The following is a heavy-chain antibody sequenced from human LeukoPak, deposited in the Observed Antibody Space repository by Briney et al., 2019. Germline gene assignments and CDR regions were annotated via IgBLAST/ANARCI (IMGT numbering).Heavy chain of an antibody. Sequence: GGSLRLSCAASGFTFSNYAMSWVRQAPGKGLEWVSGISGSGGTTYYADSVKGRFTISRDNSKNTLYLQMNSLRAEDTAVYYCAKRPRAYGSGSYSFDYWGQGTLVTVSS. D-gene: IGHD3-10*01. CDR1: GFTFSNYA. CDR3: AKRPRAYGSGSYSFDY. V-gene: IGHV3-23*01. CDR2: ISGSGGTT. J-gene: IGHJ4*02.